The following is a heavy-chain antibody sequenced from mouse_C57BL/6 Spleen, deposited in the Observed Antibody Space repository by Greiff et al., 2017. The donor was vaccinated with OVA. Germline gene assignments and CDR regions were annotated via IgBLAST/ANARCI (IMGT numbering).Heavy chain of an antibody. J-gene: IGHJ2*01. CDR2: ISSGSSTI. V-gene: IGHV5-17*01. CDR3: ARFYYDYRGGDFDY. D-gene: IGHD2-4*01. Sequence: EVKLVESGGGLVKPGGSLKLSCAASGFTFSDYGMHWVRQAPEKGLEWVAYISSGSSTIYYADTVKGRFTISRDNAKNTLFLQMTSLSAEDTAMYYCARFYYDYRGGDFDYWGQGTTLTVSS. CDR1: GFTFSDYG.